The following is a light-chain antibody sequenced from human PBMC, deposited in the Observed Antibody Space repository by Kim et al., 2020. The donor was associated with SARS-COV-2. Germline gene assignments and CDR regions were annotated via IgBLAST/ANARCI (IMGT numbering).Light chain of an antibody. V-gene: IGKV2-30*02. Sequence: DVVMTQSPLSLPVTLGQPASISCKSSQSLLHSDGNTYLNWFQQRPGQSPRRLIYKVSNRDSGVPDRFSGRGSGTDFTLKISRGEAEDVGFYYCMQETPCPATFGGGTKVDIK. CDR1: QSLLHSDGNTY. CDR2: KVS. J-gene: IGKJ4*01. CDR3: MQETPCPAT.